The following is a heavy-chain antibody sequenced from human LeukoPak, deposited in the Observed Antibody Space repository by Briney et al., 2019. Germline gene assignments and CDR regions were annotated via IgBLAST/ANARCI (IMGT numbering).Heavy chain of an antibody. V-gene: IGHV4-39*01. J-gene: IGHJ4*02. CDR1: GGSISSSIYY. D-gene: IGHD4-17*01. CDR3: ARHAFYGDYADY. Sequence: SETLSLTCTVSGGSISSSIYYWGWIRQPPGKGLEWIGSIYYSGSTYYNPSLKSRVTISVDTSKNQFSLKLSSVTAADTAVYYCARHAFYGDYADYWGQGTLVTVSS. CDR2: IYYSGST.